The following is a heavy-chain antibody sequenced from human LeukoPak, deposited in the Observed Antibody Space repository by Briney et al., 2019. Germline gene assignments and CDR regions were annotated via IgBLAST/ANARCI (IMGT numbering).Heavy chain of an antibody. CDR2: ISYDGSNK. D-gene: IGHD1-26*01. CDR1: GFTFSSYS. V-gene: IGHV3-30-3*01. CDR3: AREGSSEWEPLRSYDY. Sequence: PGRSLRLSCAASGFTFSSYSMHGVRQAPGKGLEGVAVISYDGSNKYYADSVKGRFTISRDNSKNTLYLQMNSLRAEDTAVYYCAREGSSEWEPLRSYDYWGQGTLVTVSS. J-gene: IGHJ4*02.